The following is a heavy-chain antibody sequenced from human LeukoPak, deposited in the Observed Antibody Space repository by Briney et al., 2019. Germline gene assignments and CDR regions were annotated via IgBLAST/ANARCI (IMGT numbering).Heavy chain of an antibody. CDR1: GFTFDDYA. Sequence: GGSLRLSCAVSGFTFDDYAMHWVRQVPGKGLEWVSGISWNSETIGYADSVKGRFTISRDNAKNSLYLQMNSLRAEDTALYYCATNGGGDSGYGNFDYWGQGTLVAVSS. V-gene: IGHV3-9*01. CDR3: ATNGGGDSGYGNFDY. CDR2: ISWNSETI. J-gene: IGHJ4*02. D-gene: IGHD5-12*01.